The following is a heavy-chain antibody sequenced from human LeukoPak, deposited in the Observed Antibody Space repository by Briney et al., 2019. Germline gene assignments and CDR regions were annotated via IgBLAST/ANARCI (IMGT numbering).Heavy chain of an antibody. CDR1: GFTFSDYY. CDR3: ARESVQVVVAAKWYYYMDV. CDR2: ISSSGSSGTTT. D-gene: IGHD6-19*01. Sequence: GGSLRLSCAAPGFTFSDYYMTWIRQAPGKGLEWVSYISSSGSSGTTTHYADSVKGRFTISRDNAKNSLYLQMNSLRAEDTAVYYCARESVQVVVAAKWYYYMDVWGKGTTVTVSS. J-gene: IGHJ6*03. V-gene: IGHV3-11*04.